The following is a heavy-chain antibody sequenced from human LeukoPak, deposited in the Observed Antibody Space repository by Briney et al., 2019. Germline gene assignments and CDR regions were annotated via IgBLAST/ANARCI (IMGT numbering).Heavy chain of an antibody. CDR2: INPNDGDT. CDR1: GYTFTDYY. Sequence: ASVKVSCKASGYTFTDYYMHWVRQAPGQGFEWMGWINPNDGDTIYAQKFQGRVTTTRDTSISTAHMEVSRLRSDDTAVYYCARANFLYCSSSTCLFDYWGQGTLVTVSS. CDR3: ARANFLYCSSSTCLFDY. J-gene: IGHJ4*02. V-gene: IGHV1-2*02. D-gene: IGHD2-2*01.